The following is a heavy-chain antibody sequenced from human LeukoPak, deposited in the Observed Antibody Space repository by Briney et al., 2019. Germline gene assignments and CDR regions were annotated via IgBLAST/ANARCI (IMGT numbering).Heavy chain of an antibody. CDR3: ARGSWYFDL. CDR1: GXSFSGYF. J-gene: IGHJ2*01. V-gene: IGHV4-34*01. CDR2: INHSGST. Sequence: SETLSLTCAVYGXSFSGYFWSWIRQPPGKGLEWIGEINHSGSTNYNPSLKSRVTISVDTSKNQFSLKLSSVTAADTAVYYCARGSWYFDLWGRGTLVTVSS.